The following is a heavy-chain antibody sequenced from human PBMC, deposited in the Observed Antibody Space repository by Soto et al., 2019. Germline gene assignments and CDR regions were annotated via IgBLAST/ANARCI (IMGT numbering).Heavy chain of an antibody. CDR3: ARPYSDIAAAGYRYDGMDV. CDR1: GGTFSSYA. Sequence: SVKVSCKASGGTFSSYAISWVRQAPGQGLEWMGGIIPIFGTANYAQKFQGRVTITADESTSTAYMELSSLRSEDTAVYYCARPYSDIAAAGYRYDGMDVWGQGTTVTVSS. V-gene: IGHV1-69*13. J-gene: IGHJ6*02. D-gene: IGHD6-13*01. CDR2: IIPIFGTA.